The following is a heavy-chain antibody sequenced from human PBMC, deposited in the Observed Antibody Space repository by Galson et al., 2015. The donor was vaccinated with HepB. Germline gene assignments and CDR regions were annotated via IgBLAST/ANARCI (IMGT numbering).Heavy chain of an antibody. V-gene: IGHV5-51*01. J-gene: IGHJ6*02. CDR3: ARVRGVWGSYIWGMDV. CDR1: GYSFTTSS. D-gene: IGHD3-16*01. Sequence: QSGAEVKKPGESLRISCKSSGYSFTTSSIVWVRQMPGKGLEWMGIIYPGDSDTRYSPSFQGQVTISADKSITTAYAQWSSLKASDTAKYYCARVRGVWGSYIWGMDVWGQGTTVTVSS. CDR2: IYPGDSDT.